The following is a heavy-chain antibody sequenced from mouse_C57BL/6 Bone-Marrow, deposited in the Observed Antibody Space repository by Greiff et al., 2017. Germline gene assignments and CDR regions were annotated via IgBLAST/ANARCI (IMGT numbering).Heavy chain of an antibody. D-gene: IGHD1-1*01. CDR1: GYTFTSYT. J-gene: IGHJ3*01. V-gene: IGHV1-4*01. CDR3: ARFTTVVARGFAY. Sequence: QVPLQQSGAELARPGASVKMSCKASGYTFTSYTMHWVKQRPGQGLEWIGYINPSSGCTTYNQKFKDKAPLTADKSSSTAYMQLSSLTSEDSAVYYCARFTTVVARGFAYWGQGTLVTVSA. CDR2: INPSSGCT.